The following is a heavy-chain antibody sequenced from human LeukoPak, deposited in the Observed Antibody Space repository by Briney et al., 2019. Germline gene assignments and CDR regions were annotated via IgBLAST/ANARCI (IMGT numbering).Heavy chain of an antibody. V-gene: IGHV3-30*03. CDR2: MSYDGSNK. CDR1: GFTFSSYG. D-gene: IGHD2-2*01. J-gene: IGHJ4*02. Sequence: GRSLRLSCAASGFTFSSYGMHWVRQAPGKGLEWVAVMSYDGSNKYYADSVKGRFTISRDNSKNTLYLQMNSLRAEDTAVYYCASPRYCSSTSCSEEDYWGQGTLVTVSS. CDR3: ASPRYCSSTSCSEEDY.